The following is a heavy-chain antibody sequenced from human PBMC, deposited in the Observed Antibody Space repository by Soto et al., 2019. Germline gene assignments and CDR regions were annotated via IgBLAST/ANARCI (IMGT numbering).Heavy chain of an antibody. CDR1: GFTFNNYA. Sequence: EVQLLESGGGLVPPGGSLRLSCAASGFTFNNYAMTWVRQAPGKGLEWVSAISGGGDTTSYADSVKGRFTVSRDGSKNALYLQVRSLRAEAAALYYCAKGRGGAGSLTPRVDFWCQGTLGTVSS. D-gene: IGHD3-10*01. V-gene: IGHV3-23*01. CDR2: ISGGGDTT. J-gene: IGHJ4*02. CDR3: AKGRGGAGSLTPRVDF.